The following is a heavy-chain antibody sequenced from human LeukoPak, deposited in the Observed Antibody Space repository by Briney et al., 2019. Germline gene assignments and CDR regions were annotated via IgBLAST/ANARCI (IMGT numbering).Heavy chain of an antibody. J-gene: IGHJ3*02. CDR2: IQYDLSQK. CDR1: GFNFRSSG. Sequence: PGGSLRLSCAASGFNFRSSGMHWVRQAPGKGLEWVTFIQYDLSQKYYADSVKGRFIISRDNLKNTVYLQMSSLRIEDTAVYFCAREGSGLVIHAFDIWGLGTMVTVSS. D-gene: IGHD3/OR15-3a*01. V-gene: IGHV3-30*02. CDR3: AREGSGLVIHAFDI.